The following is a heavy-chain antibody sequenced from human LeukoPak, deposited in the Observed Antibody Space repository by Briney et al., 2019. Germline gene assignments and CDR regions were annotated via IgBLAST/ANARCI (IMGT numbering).Heavy chain of an antibody. D-gene: IGHD4-11*01. V-gene: IGHV4-39*01. Sequence: PSETLSLTCTVSGGSISSCSYYWGWIRQPPGKGLEWIGSIYYSGSTYYNPSLKSRVTISVDTSKNQFSLKLSSVTAADTAVYYCARQRSKVLDYWGQGTLVTVSS. CDR1: GGSISSCSYY. J-gene: IGHJ4*02. CDR2: IYYSGST. CDR3: ARQRSKVLDY.